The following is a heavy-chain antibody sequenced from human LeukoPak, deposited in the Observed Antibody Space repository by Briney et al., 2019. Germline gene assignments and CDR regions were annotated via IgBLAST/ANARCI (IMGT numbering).Heavy chain of an antibody. CDR3: ARVADGDKYGGRDY. Sequence: GGSLRLSCAASGFTLSSYAMSWVRQAPGKGLEWVSRIINDGSSTTYADSLKGRFTISRDNAKDTLYLQMNSLRVEDTAVYYCARVADGDKYGGRDYWGQGALVIVSS. V-gene: IGHV3-74*01. D-gene: IGHD5-24*01. J-gene: IGHJ4*02. CDR1: GFTLSSYA. CDR2: IINDGSST.